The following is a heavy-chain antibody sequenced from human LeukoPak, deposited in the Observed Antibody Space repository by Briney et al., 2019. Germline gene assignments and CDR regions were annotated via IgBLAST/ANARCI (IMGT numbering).Heavy chain of an antibody. Sequence: GGSLRLSCVASGFTLSSYSMNWVRQAPGKGLEWVSYSSFDGLTTYYADSVKGRFTISRDNGKNSLYLQMSSLRAEDTAVYYCARYRHLGYWGQGTLVTVSS. CDR3: ARYRHLGY. V-gene: IGHV3-48*04. J-gene: IGHJ4*02. CDR2: SSFDGLTT. CDR1: GFTLSSYS.